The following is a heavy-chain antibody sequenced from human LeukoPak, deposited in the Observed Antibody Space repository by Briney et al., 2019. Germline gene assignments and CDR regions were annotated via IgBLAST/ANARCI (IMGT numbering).Heavy chain of an antibody. CDR1: GGSINSASYY. CDR3: ARCYYYDNSGYYRGVDY. CDR2: IYTSGST. D-gene: IGHD3-22*01. V-gene: IGHV4-61*02. Sequence: SETLSLTCSVSGGSINSASYYWSWIRQPAGKGLEWIGRIYTSGSTNYNPSLKSRVTISVDTSKNQFSLKLSSVTAADTAVYYCARCYYYDNSGYYRGVDYWGQGTLVTVSS. J-gene: IGHJ4*02.